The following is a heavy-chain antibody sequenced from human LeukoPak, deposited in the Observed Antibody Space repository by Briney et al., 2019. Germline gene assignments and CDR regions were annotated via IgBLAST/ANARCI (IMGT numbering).Heavy chain of an antibody. CDR3: ARAENYDSSGYYQTYYFDY. D-gene: IGHD3-22*01. J-gene: IGHJ4*02. CDR2: IYYSGST. Sequence: SETLSLTCTVSGGSISSYYWSWIRQPPGKGLEWIGYIYYSGSTNYNPSLKSRVTISVDKSKNQFSLKLSSVTAADTAVYYCARAENYDSSGYYQTYYFDYWGQGTLVTVSS. CDR1: GGSISSYY. V-gene: IGHV4-59*12.